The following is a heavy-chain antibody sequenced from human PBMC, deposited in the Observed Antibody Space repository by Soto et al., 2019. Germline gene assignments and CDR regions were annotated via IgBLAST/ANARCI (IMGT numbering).Heavy chain of an antibody. Sequence: PSETLSLTCTVSGGSISSGGYYWSWIRQHPGKGLEWIGYIYYSGSTYYNPSLKSRVTISVDTSKNQFSLKLSSVTAADTAVYYCAREVGDLFRYFDYWGQGTLVTVSS. CDR2: IYYSGST. CDR3: AREVGDLFRYFDY. CDR1: GGSISSGGYY. J-gene: IGHJ4*02. V-gene: IGHV4-31*03. D-gene: IGHD1-26*01.